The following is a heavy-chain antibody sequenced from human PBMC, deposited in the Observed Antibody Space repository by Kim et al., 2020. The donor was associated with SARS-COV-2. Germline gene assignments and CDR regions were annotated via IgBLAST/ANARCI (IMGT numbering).Heavy chain of an antibody. J-gene: IGHJ3*02. CDR3: ARAWLQDAFDI. V-gene: IGHV3-53*01. Sequence: TYYADSVKGRFTISRDNSKNTLYLQMNSLRAEDTAVYYCARAWLQDAFDIWGQGTMVTVSS. CDR2: T. D-gene: IGHD5-12*01.